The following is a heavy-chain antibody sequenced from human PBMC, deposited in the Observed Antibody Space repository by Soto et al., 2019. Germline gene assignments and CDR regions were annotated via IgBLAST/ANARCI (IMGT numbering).Heavy chain of an antibody. CDR2: IYYSGST. V-gene: IGHV4-59*01. D-gene: IGHD6-19*01. CDR3: AKVASTGWLYFDS. CDR1: GGSISSYY. J-gene: IGHJ4*01. Sequence: SETLSLTCTVSGGSISSYYWSWIRQPPGKGLEWIGYIYYSGSTKYNPSLKSRVTISVDTSKHQFSLKLSSVTAADTAVYYCAKVASTGWLYFDSWGHGTLVTVSS.